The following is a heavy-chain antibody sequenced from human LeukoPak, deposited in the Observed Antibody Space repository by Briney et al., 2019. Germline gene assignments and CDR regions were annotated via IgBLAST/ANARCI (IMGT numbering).Heavy chain of an antibody. D-gene: IGHD6-13*01. CDR2: IYPGDSAT. Sequence: GESLKISFKGSGYSFTSYWIGWVRRMPGKGVEWMGIIYPGDSATRYSPSFQGQVTISADKSISTAYLQWSSLKASDTAIYYCARWYGGDAFDIWGQGTMVTVSS. CDR3: ARWYGGDAFDI. CDR1: GYSFTSYW. V-gene: IGHV5-51*01. J-gene: IGHJ3*02.